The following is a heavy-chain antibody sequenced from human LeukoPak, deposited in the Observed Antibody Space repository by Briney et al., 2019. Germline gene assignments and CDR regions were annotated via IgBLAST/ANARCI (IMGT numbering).Heavy chain of an antibody. V-gene: IGHV3-30-3*01. Sequence: PGGSLRLSCAASGFTFSSYAMHWVRQAPGKGLEWVAVISYDGSNKYYADSVKGRFTISRDNSKNTLYLQMNSLRAEDTAVYYCARDGPHYDFWSGPAYWGQGTLVTVSS. CDR1: GFTFSSYA. CDR3: ARDGPHYDFWSGPAY. CDR2: ISYDGSNK. D-gene: IGHD3-3*01. J-gene: IGHJ4*02.